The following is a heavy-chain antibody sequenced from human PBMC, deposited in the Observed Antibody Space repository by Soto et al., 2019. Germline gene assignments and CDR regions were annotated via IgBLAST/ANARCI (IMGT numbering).Heavy chain of an antibody. V-gene: IGHV3-9*01. Sequence: EVQLVESGGGLVQPGSSLRLSCAASGFTFDDYAMHWVRQAPGKGLEWVSGISWNSGSIGYADSVKGRFTISRDNAKNSLYLQMNSLRAEDTALYYCAKGGMITFGGVIGLGYFDYWGQGTLVTVSS. CDR3: AKGGMITFGGVIGLGYFDY. CDR1: GFTFDDYA. D-gene: IGHD3-16*01. J-gene: IGHJ4*02. CDR2: ISWNSGSI.